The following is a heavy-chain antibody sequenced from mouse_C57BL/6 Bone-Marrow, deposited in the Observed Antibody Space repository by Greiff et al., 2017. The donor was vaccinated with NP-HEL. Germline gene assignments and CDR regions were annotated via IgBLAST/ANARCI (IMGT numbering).Heavy chain of an antibody. CDR1: GYTFTSYW. D-gene: IGHD2-14*01. J-gene: IGHJ3*01. CDR2: IHPSDSDT. CDR3: SIVRRAWLAY. Sequence: QVQLQQPGAELVKPGASVKVSCKASGYTFTSYWMHWVKQRPGQGLEWIGRIHPSDSDTNYNQKFKGTATLTVDKSSRTAYMQLSSLTYEDSAVDDCSIVRRAWLAYWGQGTLVTVSA. V-gene: IGHV1-74*01.